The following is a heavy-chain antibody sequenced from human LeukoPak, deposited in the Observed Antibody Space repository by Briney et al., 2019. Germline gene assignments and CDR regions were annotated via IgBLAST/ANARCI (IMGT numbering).Heavy chain of an antibody. V-gene: IGHV3-7*01. CDR1: GFTFSSYR. CDR3: ARDEVGYSYGSFDY. J-gene: IGHJ4*02. D-gene: IGHD5-18*01. Sequence: GGSLRLSCAASGFTFSSYRMSWVRQAPGKGLEWVANIKQDGSEKYYVDSVKGRFTISRDNAKNSLYLQMNSLRAEDTAVYYCARDEVGYSYGSFDYWGQGTLVTVSP. CDR2: IKQDGSEK.